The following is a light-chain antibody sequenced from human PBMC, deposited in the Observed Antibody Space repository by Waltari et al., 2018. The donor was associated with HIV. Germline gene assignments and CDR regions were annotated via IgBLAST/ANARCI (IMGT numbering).Light chain of an antibody. CDR3: QSYDSALSGSV. J-gene: IGLJ2*01. CDR1: SSNIGAGYD. V-gene: IGLV1-40*01. Sequence: QSVLTQPPSVSGAPGQRVTISCTGSSSNIGAGYDVHWYQQLPGTAPKLVIYANDNRPSGVPDRFSGSKSGTSASLAITGIQAEDDADYYCQSYDSALSGSVFGGGTKLTVL. CDR2: AND.